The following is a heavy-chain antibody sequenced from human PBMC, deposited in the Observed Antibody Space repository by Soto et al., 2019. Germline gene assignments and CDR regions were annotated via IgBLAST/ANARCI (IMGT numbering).Heavy chain of an antibody. CDR2: IYYSGST. CDR3: AIASCSGECYPPGNFFDC. J-gene: IGHJ4*02. Sequence: SETLSLTCTVSGGSISSGGYYWSWIRQHPGKGLEWIGYIYYSGSTYYNPSLKSRVTISVDTSKNQFSLKLSSVTAADTAVYYCAIASCSGECYPPGNFFDCWGQATLVTVSS. V-gene: IGHV4-31*03. D-gene: IGHD2-15*01. CDR1: GGSISSGGYY.